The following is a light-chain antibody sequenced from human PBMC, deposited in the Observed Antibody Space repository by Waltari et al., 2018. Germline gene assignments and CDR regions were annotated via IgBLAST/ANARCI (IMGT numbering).Light chain of an antibody. CDR1: ASNIGGNL. J-gene: IGLJ3*02. CDR2: RSD. V-gene: IGLV1-44*01. Sequence: QSVLTQTPSASGTPGQRVTISCSGSASNIGGNLVNWYQQLPGKAPKLLIYRSDLRPSGVPDRFSGSKSGTSDSLAISGLQSEDEADYFCASWDDSLNGHWVFGGGTKVTVL. CDR3: ASWDDSLNGHWV.